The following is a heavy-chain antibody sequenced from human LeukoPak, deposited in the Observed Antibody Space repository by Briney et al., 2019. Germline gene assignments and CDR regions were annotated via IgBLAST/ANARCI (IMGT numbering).Heavy chain of an antibody. CDR3: AREWGAIAAAVVY. D-gene: IGHD6-13*01. Sequence: ASVKVSCKASGYTFTGYYMHWVRQAPGQGLEWMGRINPNSGGTNYAQKFQGRVTMTRDTSISTAYMELGRLRSDDTAVYYCAREWGAIAAAVVYWGQGTLVTVSS. CDR2: INPNSGGT. V-gene: IGHV1-2*06. J-gene: IGHJ4*02. CDR1: GYTFTGYY.